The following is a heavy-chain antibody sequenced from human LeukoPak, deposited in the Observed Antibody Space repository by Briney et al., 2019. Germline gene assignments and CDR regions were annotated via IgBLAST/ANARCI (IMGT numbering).Heavy chain of an antibody. V-gene: IGHV4-39*07. Sequence: SETLSLTCTVSGGSISMSSYYWGWIRQPPGKGLEWIGSIYYSGSTYYNPSLKSRVTISVDTSKNQFSLKLSSVTAADTAVYYCARDSSGYFRGLDAFDIWGQGTMVTVSS. D-gene: IGHD3-22*01. CDR1: GGSISMSSYY. CDR3: ARDSSGYFRGLDAFDI. CDR2: IYYSGST. J-gene: IGHJ3*02.